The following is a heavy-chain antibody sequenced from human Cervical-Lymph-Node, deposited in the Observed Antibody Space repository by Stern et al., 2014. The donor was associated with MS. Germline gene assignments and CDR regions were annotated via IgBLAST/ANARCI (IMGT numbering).Heavy chain of an antibody. D-gene: IGHD3-10*01. CDR3: AHRHPRGIVFVY. CDR2: SYWDDEK. V-gene: IGHV2-5*02. Sequence: QVTLRESGPTLVKPTQTLTLTCTFSGFSLNTSGVGVGWIRQPPGKALEWLALSYWDDEKRYSPSLKSRLTIAKDTSKDQVVLTMTNMDPVDTATYYCAHRHPRGIVFVYWGQGTLVTVSS. CDR1: GFSLNTSGVG. J-gene: IGHJ4*02.